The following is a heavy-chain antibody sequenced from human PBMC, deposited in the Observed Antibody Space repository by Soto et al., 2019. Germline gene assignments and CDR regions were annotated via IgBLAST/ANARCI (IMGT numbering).Heavy chain of an antibody. CDR2: ISGSGGST. CDR3: AKGVTIFGVVIIGVDY. D-gene: IGHD3-3*01. V-gene: IGHV3-23*01. J-gene: IGHJ4*02. CDR1: GFTFSSYA. Sequence: GGSLRLSCAASGFTFSSYAMSWVRQAPGKGLEWVSAISGSGGSTYYADSVKGRFTISRDNSKNTLYLQMNSLRAEDTAVYYCAKGVTIFGVVIIGVDYWGQGTLVTVSS.